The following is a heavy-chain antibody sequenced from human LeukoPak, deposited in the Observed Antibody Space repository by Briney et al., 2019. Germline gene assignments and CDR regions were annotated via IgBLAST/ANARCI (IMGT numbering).Heavy chain of an antibody. CDR2: IRYDGSNK. Sequence: PGGSLRLSCAASGFTFSSYGMHWVRQAPGKGLEWVAFIRYDGSNKYYADSVKGRFTISRDNSKNTLYLQMNSLRAEDTAVYYCAKTANYYVLGTHGDYWGQGTLVTVSS. V-gene: IGHV3-30*02. J-gene: IGHJ4*02. CDR1: GFTFSSYG. D-gene: IGHD3-10*01. CDR3: AKTANYYVLGTHGDY.